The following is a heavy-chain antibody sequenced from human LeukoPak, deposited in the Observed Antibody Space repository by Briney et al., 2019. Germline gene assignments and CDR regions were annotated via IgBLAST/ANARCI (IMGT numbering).Heavy chain of an antibody. CDR3: ARAVSGIGLKSEYYFDY. Sequence: SETLSLTCTVSGGSISSGDYYWSWIRQPPGKGLEWIGYIYYSGSTYYNPSLKSRVTISVDTSKNQFSLKLSSVTAADTAVYYCARAVSGIGLKSEYYFDYWGQGTLVTVSS. J-gene: IGHJ4*02. CDR1: GGSISSGDYY. CDR2: IYYSGST. V-gene: IGHV4-30-4*08. D-gene: IGHD2-8*01.